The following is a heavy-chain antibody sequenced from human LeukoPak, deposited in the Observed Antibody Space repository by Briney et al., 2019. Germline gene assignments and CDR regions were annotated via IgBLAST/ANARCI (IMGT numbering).Heavy chain of an antibody. CDR2: INNXGXXX. CDR1: GFTFSSYW. D-gene: IGHD3-16*01. V-gene: IGHV3-74*01. Sequence: PGGSLRLSCAASGFTFSSYWMYWVRQTPGKGXXFVSRINNXGXXXXXXXXXXXRXTIXXDNAKNTLYXQMNSLRAEDTAVYFCARGGSRHAFDIWGQGTMLTVSS. CDR3: ARGGSRHAFDI. J-gene: IGHJ3*02.